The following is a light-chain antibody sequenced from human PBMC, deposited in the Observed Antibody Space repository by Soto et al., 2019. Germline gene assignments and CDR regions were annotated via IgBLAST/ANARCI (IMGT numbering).Light chain of an antibody. CDR3: QQYDSYPLT. CDR2: KAS. V-gene: IGKV1-5*03. J-gene: IGKJ4*01. CDR1: QSISSW. Sequence: DIQMTQSPSTLSASVGDRVTITCRASQSISSWLAWYQQKPGKAPNLLIYKASSLESGVPSRFSGSGSGTEFTLTVSSLQPDYFATYYCQQYDSYPLTFGGGTKVEIK.